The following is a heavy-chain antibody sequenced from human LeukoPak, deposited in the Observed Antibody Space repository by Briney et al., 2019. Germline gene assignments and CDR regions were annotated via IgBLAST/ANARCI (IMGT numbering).Heavy chain of an antibody. CDR2: MSYDGFSK. V-gene: IGHV3-30*04. Sequence: GGSLRLSCVASGIAFSNSIMHWVRQAPGKGLEWVSAMSYDGFSKYYADSMKGRLTISRDDSKNTVYLQMKTLRPEDTAVYYCAREGHTSGYCGTFDVWGQGTTVAVS. D-gene: IGHD3-22*01. CDR1: GIAFSNSI. CDR3: AREGHTSGYCGTFDV. J-gene: IGHJ3*01.